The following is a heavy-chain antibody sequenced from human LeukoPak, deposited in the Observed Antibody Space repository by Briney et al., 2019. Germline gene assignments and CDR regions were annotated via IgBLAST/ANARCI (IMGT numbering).Heavy chain of an antibody. CDR2: ISSSSSYI. D-gene: IGHD6-25*01. Sequence: GGSLRLSCAASGFTFSSYSMNWVRQAPGKGLEWVSSISSSSSYIYYADSVKGRFTISRHNAKNSLYLQMNRLRAEDTAVYYCARVPAGAIGMKDPLDIWGQGTMVTVSS. CDR3: ARVPAGAIGMKDPLDI. V-gene: IGHV3-21*01. CDR1: GFTFSSYS. J-gene: IGHJ3*02.